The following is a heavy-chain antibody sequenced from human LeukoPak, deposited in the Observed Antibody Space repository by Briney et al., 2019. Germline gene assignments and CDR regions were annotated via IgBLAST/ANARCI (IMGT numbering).Heavy chain of an antibody. D-gene: IGHD2-15*01. J-gene: IGHJ4*02. CDR2: ISAYNGNT. CDR1: GYTFTSYG. V-gene: IGHV1-18*04. Sequence: GASVKVSCKASGYTFTSYGISWVRQAPGQGLGWLGWISAYNGNTNYAQKLQGRVIMSTDTSTSTAYMELRSLRSDDTAVYYCARVGGAKYCSGGSCYFPHFDYWGQGTLVTVSS. CDR3: ARVGGAKYCSGGSCYFPHFDY.